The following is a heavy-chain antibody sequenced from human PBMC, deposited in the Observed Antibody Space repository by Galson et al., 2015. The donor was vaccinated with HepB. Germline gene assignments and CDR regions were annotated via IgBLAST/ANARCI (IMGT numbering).Heavy chain of an antibody. CDR1: GLPLSASGLA. CDR3: AHTWDYGDYFYYGMDV. D-gene: IGHD4-17*01. V-gene: IGHV2-5*02. CDR2: IYWDDDK. Sequence: PALVKPTQTLTLTCTFSGLPLSASGLAVGWIRQPTGKALEWLALIYWDDDKRYNPSLRDRLTITKDTSKKQVVLTMTNMDPVDTGTYYCAHTWDYGDYFYYGMDVWGQGTTVTVSS. J-gene: IGHJ6*02.